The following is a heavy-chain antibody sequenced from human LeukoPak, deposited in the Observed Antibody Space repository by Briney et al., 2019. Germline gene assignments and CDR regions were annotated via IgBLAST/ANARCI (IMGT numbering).Heavy chain of an antibody. Sequence: ASVKVSCKASGYTFTSYGISWVRQAPGQGLEWMGWISAYNGNTNYAQKLQGTGTMTTDTSTSTAYLELRSLRSDDTAVYYCARDQEQLVADYYYYGMDVWGQGTTVTVSS. CDR3: ARDQEQLVADYYYYGMDV. CDR1: GYTFTSYG. V-gene: IGHV1-18*01. CDR2: ISAYNGNT. J-gene: IGHJ6*02. D-gene: IGHD6-6*01.